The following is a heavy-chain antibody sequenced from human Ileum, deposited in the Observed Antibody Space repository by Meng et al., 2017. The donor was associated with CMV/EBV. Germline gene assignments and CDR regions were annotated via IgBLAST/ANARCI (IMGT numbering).Heavy chain of an antibody. Sequence: QGQLKESGPGLVKPSQTLSLTCTVSGGSISSGDYYWNWIRQPPGKGLEWIGYIYYSGSTYFNPSLKSRVTISVDTSKNQFSLKLNSVTAADTAVYYCARQEELWGYFDYWGQGTLVTVSS. V-gene: IGHV4-30-4*08. CDR1: GGSISSGDYY. D-gene: IGHD1-7*01. CDR3: ARQEELWGYFDY. CDR2: IYYSGST. J-gene: IGHJ4*02.